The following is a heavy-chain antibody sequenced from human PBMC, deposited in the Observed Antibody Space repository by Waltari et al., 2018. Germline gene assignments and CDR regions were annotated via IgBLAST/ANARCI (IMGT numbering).Heavy chain of an antibody. V-gene: IGHV3-9*01. D-gene: IGHD6-13*01. Sequence: EVQLVESGGGLVQPGRSLRLSCAASGFTFDDYAMHWVRQAPGKGLAWVSGISWNSGSIGYADSVKGRFTISRDNAKNSLYLQMNSLRAEDTALYYCAKAAGTAAGTGYYYYYYYMDVWGKGTTVTVSS. CDR2: ISWNSGSI. CDR3: AKAAGTAAGTGYYYYYYYMDV. J-gene: IGHJ6*03. CDR1: GFTFDDYA.